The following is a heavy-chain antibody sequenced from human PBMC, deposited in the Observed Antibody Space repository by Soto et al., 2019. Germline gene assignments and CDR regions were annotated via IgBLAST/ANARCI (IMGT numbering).Heavy chain of an antibody. CDR2: INHSGST. CDR1: GGSFSGYY. J-gene: IGHJ3*02. V-gene: IGHV4-34*01. D-gene: IGHD3-22*01. Sequence: SETLSLTCAVYGGSFSGYYWSWIRQPPGKGLEWIGEINHSGSTTYNPSLKSRVTISVDTSKNKFSLKLSSVTAADTAVYYCARRGDYYDSSGDAFEIWGQGTMVTVSS. CDR3: ARRGDYYDSSGDAFEI.